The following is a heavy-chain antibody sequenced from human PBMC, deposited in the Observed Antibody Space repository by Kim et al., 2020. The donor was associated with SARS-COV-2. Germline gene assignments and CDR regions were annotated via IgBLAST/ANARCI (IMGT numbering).Heavy chain of an antibody. CDR3: ARWGSTGIAFVDY. J-gene: IGHJ4*02. CDR2: IYYSGST. D-gene: IGHD1-1*01. Sequence: SETLSLTCTVSGGSISSYYWSWIRQPPGKGLEWIGYIYYSGSTNYNPSLKSRVTISVDTSKNQFSLKLSSVTAAYTAVYYCARWGSTGIAFVDYWGQGTLVTVSS. V-gene: IGHV4-59*01. CDR1: GGSISSYY.